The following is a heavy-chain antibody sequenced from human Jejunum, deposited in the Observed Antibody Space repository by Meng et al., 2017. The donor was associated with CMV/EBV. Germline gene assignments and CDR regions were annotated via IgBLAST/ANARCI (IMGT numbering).Heavy chain of an antibody. CDR1: YISSSSDY. V-gene: IGHV4-39*01. D-gene: IGHD2-8*02. CDR2: IYYSGTT. Sequence: YISSSSDYWAWIRQPPGKGLEWIGSIYYSGTTFYNPSLKSRVTISGDMSNNQFSLTLSSLTAADTAVFYCARGVLEVSNYYYGMDVWGQGTTVTVSS. J-gene: IGHJ6*02. CDR3: ARGVLEVSNYYYGMDV.